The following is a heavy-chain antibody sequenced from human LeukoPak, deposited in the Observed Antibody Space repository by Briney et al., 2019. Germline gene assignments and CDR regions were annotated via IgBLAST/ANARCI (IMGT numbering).Heavy chain of an antibody. V-gene: IGHV7-4-1*02. Sequence: ASVKVSCKASGYTFTSYAMNWVRQAPGQGLEWMGWINTNTGNPTYAQGFTGRFVFSLDTSVSTAYLQISSLKAEDTAVNYCARDNSPAATVVTAPWGQGTLVTVSS. J-gene: IGHJ5*02. CDR1: GYTFTSYA. D-gene: IGHD4-23*01. CDR3: ARDNSPAATVVTAP. CDR2: INTNTGNP.